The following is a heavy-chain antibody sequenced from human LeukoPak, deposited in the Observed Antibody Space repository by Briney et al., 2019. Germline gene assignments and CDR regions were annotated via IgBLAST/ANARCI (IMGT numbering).Heavy chain of an antibody. J-gene: IGHJ6*03. Sequence: SETLALTCTVSGDSISIYEWTWIRQPPGKGLEWIGYIDHTWSTNYNASLISRITTSRATSKNDCSQRLTPVTATDEAVYFCVLGRVSSSTCYSIFYYYFYMDVWGKGTRVIVS. CDR1: GDSISIYE. D-gene: IGHD4-11*01. V-gene: IGHV4-59*01. CDR3: VLGRVSSSTCYSIFYYYFYMDV. CDR2: IDHTWST.